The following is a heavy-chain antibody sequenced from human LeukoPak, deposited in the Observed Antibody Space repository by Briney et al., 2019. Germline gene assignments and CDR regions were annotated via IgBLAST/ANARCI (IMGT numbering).Heavy chain of an antibody. V-gene: IGHV4-61*02. CDR3: ARDSNIGLTVTTQAHYFDY. D-gene: IGHD4-17*01. CDR2: IYTSGST. Sequence: SQTLSLTCTVSGGSISSGSYYWSWIRQPAGKGLEWIGRIYTSGSTNYNPSLKSRVTISVDTSKNQFSLKLSSVTAADTAVYYCARDSNIGLTVTTQAHYFDYWGQGTLVTVSS. CDR1: GGSISSGSYY. J-gene: IGHJ4*02.